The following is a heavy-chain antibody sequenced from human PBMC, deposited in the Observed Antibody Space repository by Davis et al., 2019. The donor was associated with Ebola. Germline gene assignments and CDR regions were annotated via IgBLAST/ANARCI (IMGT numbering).Heavy chain of an antibody. Sequence: PGGSLRLSCAASGFTFSNSTMIWVRQPPGKGLDWVSSISGSSKYIYYADSVKGRFTISRDNAKHSLYLQMNSLRAEDTAVYYCARWSNVYYDVWSGGFFQGANWFDPWGQGTLVTVSS. V-gene: IGHV3-21*01. CDR2: ISGSSKYI. J-gene: IGHJ5*02. CDR3: ARWSNVYYDVWSGGFFQGANWFDP. CDR1: GFTFSNST. D-gene: IGHD3-3*01.